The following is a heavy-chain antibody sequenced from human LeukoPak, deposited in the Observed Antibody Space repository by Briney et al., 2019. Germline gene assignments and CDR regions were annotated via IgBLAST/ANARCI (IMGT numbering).Heavy chain of an antibody. Sequence: GGSLRLSCAASGFTFSSYAMHWIRQAPGKGLEWVSYISSSGSTIYYADSVKGRFTISRDNAKNSLYLQMNSLRAEDTAVYYCASGEFRYYYGMDVWGQGTTVTVSS. J-gene: IGHJ6*02. CDR1: GFTFSSYA. V-gene: IGHV3-48*04. D-gene: IGHD3-10*01. CDR2: ISSSGSTI. CDR3: ASGEFRYYYGMDV.